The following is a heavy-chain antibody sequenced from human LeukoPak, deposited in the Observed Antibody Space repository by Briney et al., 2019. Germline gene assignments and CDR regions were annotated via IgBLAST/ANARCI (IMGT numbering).Heavy chain of an antibody. D-gene: IGHD3-22*01. J-gene: IGHJ4*02. CDR1: GGSISNGDYY. V-gene: IGHV4-30-4*01. CDR2: IYYGGST. CDR3: ARWSHYDSSGYLTFDY. Sequence: SETLSLTCTVSGGSISNGDYYRSWIRQPPGKGLECLGHIYYGGSTYYNPSLKSRVTISVDMSNNQFSLKLSSVTAADTAVYYCARWSHYDSSGYLTFDYWGQGTLVTVSS.